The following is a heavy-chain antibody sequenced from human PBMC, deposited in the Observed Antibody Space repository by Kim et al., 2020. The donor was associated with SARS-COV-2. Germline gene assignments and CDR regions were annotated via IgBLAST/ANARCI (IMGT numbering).Heavy chain of an antibody. Sequence: GGSLRLSCAASGCTFSNYAMSWVRQAPGKGLEWISVISGSGDSTYYADSEKGRFTISRDTSKNTLWLQMNNLRAEDTAVYYCAKERTVAWFGEVKRYGMDVCGQGTTVSLSS. D-gene: IGHD3-10*01. V-gene: IGHV3-23*01. J-gene: IGHJ6*02. CDR2: ISGSGDST. CDR1: GCTFSNYA. CDR3: AKERTVAWFGEVKRYGMDV.